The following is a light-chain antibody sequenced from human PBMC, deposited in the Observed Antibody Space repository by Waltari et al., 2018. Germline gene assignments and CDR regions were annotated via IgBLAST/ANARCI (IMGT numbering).Light chain of an antibody. J-gene: IGLJ3*02. CDR3: AAWDDSLIWV. CDR1: TSNIGSNT. Sequence: QSVLTQPPSASGTPGQRVTISCSGSTSNIGSNTVNWSRQLPGTAPKPLIYTNKQRPSGVPDRFSGSKSGTSASLAISGLQSEDEADYYCAAWDDSLIWVFGGGTKLTVL. CDR2: TNK. V-gene: IGLV1-44*01.